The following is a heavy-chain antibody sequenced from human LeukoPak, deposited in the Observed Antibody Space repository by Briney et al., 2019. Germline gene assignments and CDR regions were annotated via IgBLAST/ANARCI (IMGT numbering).Heavy chain of an antibody. Sequence: ASVNLSCNASGYTFTIYGISWVRRPPGQGLEWMGWISAYNGNTNYAQKLQCRVTMTTDTSTSTAYMELRSLRSDDTAVYYCARDVRWLQLLEYYFDYWGQGTLVTVSS. CDR1: GYTFTIYG. V-gene: IGHV1-18*01. CDR3: ARDVRWLQLLEYYFDY. J-gene: IGHJ4*02. D-gene: IGHD5-24*01. CDR2: ISAYNGNT.